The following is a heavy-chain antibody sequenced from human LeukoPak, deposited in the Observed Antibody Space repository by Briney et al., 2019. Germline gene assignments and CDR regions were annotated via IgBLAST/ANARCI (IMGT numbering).Heavy chain of an antibody. CDR2: IYYSGST. V-gene: IGHV4-31*03. CDR3: ARLVLVASADDAFDI. Sequence: SETLSLTCTVSGGSISSGGYYLSWIRQHPGKGLEWIGYIYYSGSTYYNPSLKSRVTISVDTSKNQFSLKLSSVTAADTAVYYCARLVLVASADDAFDIWGQGTMVTVSS. CDR1: GGSISSGGYY. J-gene: IGHJ3*02. D-gene: IGHD2-15*01.